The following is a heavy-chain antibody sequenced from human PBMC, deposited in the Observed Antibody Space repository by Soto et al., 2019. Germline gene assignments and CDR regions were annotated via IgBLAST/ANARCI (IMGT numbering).Heavy chain of an antibody. D-gene: IGHD3-10*01. Sequence: SETLSLTCTVSGGSMISYYWDWLRQPPGKGLEWIGTTYYNGNAYYNPSLRSRVSMSVDTSKNQFSLKLISVTAADTAVYYCARHFVAVVIKGWGYWGQGKLVTVSS. CDR3: ARHFVAVVIKGWGY. CDR2: TYYNGNA. V-gene: IGHV4-39*01. J-gene: IGHJ4*02. CDR1: GGSMISYY.